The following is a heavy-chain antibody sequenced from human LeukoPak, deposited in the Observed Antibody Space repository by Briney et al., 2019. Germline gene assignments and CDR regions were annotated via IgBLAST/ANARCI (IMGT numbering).Heavy chain of an antibody. CDR2: ISWNSGSI. Sequence: GGSLRLSCAASGFTFDDYVMHWVRQAPGKGLEWVSGISWNSGSIGYADSVKGRFTISRDNAKNSLYLQMNSLRAEDTALYYCAKAVASSWEHSRYFDYWGQGTLVTVSS. D-gene: IGHD6-13*01. CDR3: AKAVASSWEHSRYFDY. CDR1: GFTFDDYV. V-gene: IGHV3-9*01. J-gene: IGHJ4*02.